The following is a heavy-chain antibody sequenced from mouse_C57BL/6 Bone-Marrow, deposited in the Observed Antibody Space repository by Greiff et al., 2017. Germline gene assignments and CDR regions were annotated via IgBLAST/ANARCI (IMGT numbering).Heavy chain of an antibody. V-gene: IGHV1-47*01. CDR1: GYTFTTYP. Sequence: QVQLKESGAELVKPGASVKMSCKASGYTFTTYPIEWMKQNHGKSLEWIGNFHPYNDDTKDNEKFKGKATLTDEKTSSTVYLGISRLTSDESAVYYSARRKNHYFDYWGQGTTLTVSS. J-gene: IGHJ2*01. CDR2: FHPYNDDT. CDR3: ARRKNHYFDY.